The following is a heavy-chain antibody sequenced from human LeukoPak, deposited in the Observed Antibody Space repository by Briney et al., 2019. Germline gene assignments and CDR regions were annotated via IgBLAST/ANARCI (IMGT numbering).Heavy chain of an antibody. V-gene: IGHV1-2*02. CDR2: INSNSGGT. D-gene: IGHD6-6*01. CDR1: GGTFSSYA. J-gene: IGHJ5*02. Sequence: GASVKVSCKASGGTFSSYAISWVRQAPGQGLEWMGWINSNSGGTYYAPKFEDRVTMTRDTSINTAYMELSSLTSDDTAVYYCARDPLRIAARGKGGFDPWGQGTLVTVSS. CDR3: ARDPLRIAARGKGGFDP.